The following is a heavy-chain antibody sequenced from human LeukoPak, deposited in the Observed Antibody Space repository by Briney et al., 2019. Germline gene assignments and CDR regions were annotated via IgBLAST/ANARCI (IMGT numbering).Heavy chain of an antibody. Sequence: SETLSLTCTVSGHSISSYYWSWIRQPPGKGLEWIGFIYYSGSTNYNPSLKSRVTISVDTSKNQFSLKLSSVTAADTAIYYCARDNSVGDNAWWFDPWGQGTLVTVSS. V-gene: IGHV4-59*01. CDR2: IYYSGST. CDR3: ARDNSVGDNAWWFDP. J-gene: IGHJ5*02. D-gene: IGHD1-26*01. CDR1: GHSISSYY.